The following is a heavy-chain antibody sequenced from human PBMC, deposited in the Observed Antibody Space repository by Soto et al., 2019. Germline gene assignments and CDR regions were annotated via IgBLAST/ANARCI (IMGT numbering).Heavy chain of an antibody. CDR3: ARIGGWYDIDF. V-gene: IGHV4-61*01. Sequence: SETLSLTCIVSGGSVSSGSFHWSWIRQPPGKGLQFIGSIFYNGTANYSPSLKNRVSISIDTSQSQFFLQLISVAAADTAVYYCARIGGWYDIDFWGQGSLVTVSS. D-gene: IGHD6-19*01. CDR2: IFYNGTA. J-gene: IGHJ4*02. CDR1: GGSVSSGSFH.